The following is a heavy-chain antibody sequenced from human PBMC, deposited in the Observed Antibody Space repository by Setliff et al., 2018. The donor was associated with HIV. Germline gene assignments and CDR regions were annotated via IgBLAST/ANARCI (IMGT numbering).Heavy chain of an antibody. D-gene: IGHD3-16*01. CDR1: GASISSGTYY. CDR3: AKHDFGEGSCFDP. CDR2: VYHSGKT. V-gene: IGHV4-39*01. J-gene: IGHJ5*02. Sequence: PSETLSLTCTVSGASISSGTYYWSWIRQPAGKGLEWIGSVYHSGKTYYNPSLKSRVTMSADTSKNQISLMLRSMTAADTAVYYCAKHDFGEGSCFDPWGQGSLVTVSS.